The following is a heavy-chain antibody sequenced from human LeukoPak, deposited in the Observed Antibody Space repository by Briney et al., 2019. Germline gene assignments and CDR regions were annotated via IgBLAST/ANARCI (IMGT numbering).Heavy chain of an antibody. CDR3: AKDNWVVRGTHFDY. Sequence: GGSLRLSCAASGFTFSSYAMSWVCQAPGEGVGWVSAISGSGGSTYYADSVKGRFTISRDNSKNTLYLQMNSLRAEDTAVYYCAKDNWVVRGTHFDYWGQGTLVTVSS. CDR1: GFTFSSYA. CDR2: ISGSGGST. J-gene: IGHJ4*02. V-gene: IGHV3-23*01. D-gene: IGHD3-10*01.